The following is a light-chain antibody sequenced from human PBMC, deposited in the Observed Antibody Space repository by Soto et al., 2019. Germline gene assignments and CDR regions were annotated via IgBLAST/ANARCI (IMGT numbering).Light chain of an antibody. V-gene: IGKV3-15*01. Sequence: EIVMTQSPATLSVSPGERATLSCMASQSVSSNLAWYQQKPGQAPRLLIYGASTSATGIPARFSGSGSGTDFTLTISSLKSEDFAVYYCQQYRTFGQGTKVEIK. CDR2: GAS. CDR1: QSVSSN. CDR3: QQYRT. J-gene: IGKJ1*01.